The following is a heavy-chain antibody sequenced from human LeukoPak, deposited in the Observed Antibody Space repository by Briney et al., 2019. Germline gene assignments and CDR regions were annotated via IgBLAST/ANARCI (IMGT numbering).Heavy chain of an antibody. CDR2: ISGSGGST. J-gene: IGHJ5*02. CDR1: GFTFSSYA. V-gene: IGHV3-23*01. Sequence: RGSLRLSCAASGFTFSSYAMSWVRQAPGKGLEWVSAISGSGGSTYYADSVKGRFTISRDNSKNTLYLQMNSLRAEDTAVYCCAKGSGGGSSNWFDPWGQGTLVTVSS. CDR3: AKGSGGGSSNWFDP. D-gene: IGHD2-15*01.